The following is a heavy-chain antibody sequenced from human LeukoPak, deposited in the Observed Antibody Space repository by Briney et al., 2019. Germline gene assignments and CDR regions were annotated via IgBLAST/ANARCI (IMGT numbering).Heavy chain of an antibody. J-gene: IGHJ4*02. Sequence: PSETLSLTCTVSGASISNYYWSWIRQPAGKGLEWIGRISTSGSTNYNPSLKSRVTMSVDTSKNQFSLKLSSVTAADTAVYYCASYGDYVADYWGQGTLVTVSS. V-gene: IGHV4-4*07. CDR3: ASYGDYVADY. CDR2: ISTSGST. D-gene: IGHD4-17*01. CDR1: GASISNYY.